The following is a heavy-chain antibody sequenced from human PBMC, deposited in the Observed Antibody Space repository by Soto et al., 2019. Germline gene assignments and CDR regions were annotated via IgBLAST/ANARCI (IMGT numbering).Heavy chain of an antibody. CDR3: AKDRGYGDYVFDY. Sequence: EVQLVESGGGLVKPGGSLRLSCAASGFTFSSYSMNWVRQAPGKGLEWVSSISSSSSYIYYADSVKGRFTISRDNAKKSLYLQMNSMRAEDTAVYYCAKDRGYGDYVFDYWGQGTLVTVSS. J-gene: IGHJ4*02. D-gene: IGHD4-17*01. CDR1: GFTFSSYS. CDR2: ISSSSSYI. V-gene: IGHV3-21*01.